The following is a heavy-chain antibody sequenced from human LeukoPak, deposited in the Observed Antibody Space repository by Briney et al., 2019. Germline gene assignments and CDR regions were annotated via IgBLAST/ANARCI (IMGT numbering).Heavy chain of an antibody. D-gene: IGHD2-15*01. V-gene: IGHV1-46*01. CDR1: GYTFTSYF. CDR3: ARVGATCSGGSCHPVGWFDP. Sequence: ASVKVSCKASGYTFTSYFMHWVRQAPGQGLEWMGIINPSGGSTSYAQKFQGRVTMTRDMSTSTVYMELSSLRSEDTAVYYCARVGATCSGGSCHPVGWFDPWGQGTLVTVSS. CDR2: INPSGGST. J-gene: IGHJ5*02.